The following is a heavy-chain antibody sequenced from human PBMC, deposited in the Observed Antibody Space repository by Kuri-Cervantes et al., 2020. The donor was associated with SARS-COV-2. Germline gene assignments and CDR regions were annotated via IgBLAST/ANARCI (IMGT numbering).Heavy chain of an antibody. J-gene: IGHJ3*02. D-gene: IGHD6-19*01. V-gene: IGHV4-34*01. CDR1: GGSFTAYF. Sequence: AGSLSLTCPADGGSFTAYFWTSIRQPPGKGLEWIGEINHSGSTNYNPSLKSRVTISVDTSKNQFSLKLSSVTAADAAVYFGAGKEWYNSGRVAFDIWCHGTMVTVSS. CDR3: AGKEWYNSGRVAFDI. CDR2: INHSGST.